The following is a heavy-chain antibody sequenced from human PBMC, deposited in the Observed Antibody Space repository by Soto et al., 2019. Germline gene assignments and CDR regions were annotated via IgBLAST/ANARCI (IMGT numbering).Heavy chain of an antibody. CDR2: LIPIFGTA. J-gene: IGHJ4*02. D-gene: IGHD1-26*01. CDR1: GGTFSSYS. Sequence: QVQLVQSGAEVKKPGSSVKVSCKASGGTFSSYSINWVRQAPGQGLEWMGELIPIFGTANYAQKFQGRVTITADESTSTAYMELSGLRSEDAAVYYCARDGGRHSGGIDYWGQGTLVTVSS. CDR3: ARDGGRHSGGIDY. V-gene: IGHV1-69*01.